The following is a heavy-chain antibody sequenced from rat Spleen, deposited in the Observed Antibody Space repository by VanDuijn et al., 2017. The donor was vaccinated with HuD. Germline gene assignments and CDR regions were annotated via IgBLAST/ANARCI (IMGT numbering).Heavy chain of an antibody. CDR1: GFTFSDYY. D-gene: IGHD1-9*01. J-gene: IGHJ3*01. Sequence: EVQLVESGGGLVQPGRSLKLSCAASGFTFSDYYMAWVRQAPKKGLEWVASISYEGSSTYYGDSVKGRFTISRDNAKSTLYLQMNSLRSEDTATYYCTRRGHTMGLTSRYFDYWGQGTLVTVSS. CDR2: ISYEGSST. V-gene: IGHV5-22*01. CDR3: TRRGHTMGLTSRYFDY.